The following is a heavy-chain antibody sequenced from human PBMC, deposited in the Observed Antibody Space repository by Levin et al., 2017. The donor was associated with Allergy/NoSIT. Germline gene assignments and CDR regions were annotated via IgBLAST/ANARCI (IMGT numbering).Heavy chain of an antibody. Sequence: GGSLRLSCAASGFSVSTHYMTWVRQGPGKGLECVSVIYSDGSTYYADSVRGRFTISRDNSKNTLSLQMNSLRDDDTAVSYCTKGHYSVVYQWGQGTLVTVSS. J-gene: IGHJ4*02. CDR3: TKGHYSVVYQ. D-gene: IGHD2-2*01. CDR2: IYSDGST. CDR1: GFSVSTHY. V-gene: IGHV3-53*01.